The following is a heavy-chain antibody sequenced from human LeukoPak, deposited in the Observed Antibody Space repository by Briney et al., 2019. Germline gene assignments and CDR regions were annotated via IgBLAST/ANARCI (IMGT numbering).Heavy chain of an antibody. D-gene: IGHD1-14*01. J-gene: IGHJ4*02. CDR2: IYSGGST. CDR1: GFTVSNNY. V-gene: IGHV3-53*01. Sequence: GGSLRLSCAASGFTVSNNYMSWVRQAPGKGLEGVSLIYSGGSTYYADSVKGRFTISRDNSKNTLYLQMNSRRAEDTAVYDCGGGPDRGYWGQGTLVTVSS. CDR3: GGGPDRGY.